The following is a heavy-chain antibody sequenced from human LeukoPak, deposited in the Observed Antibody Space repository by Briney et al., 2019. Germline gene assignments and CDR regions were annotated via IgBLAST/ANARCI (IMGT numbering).Heavy chain of an antibody. Sequence: PGGSLRLSCAASGFTFRNLYMDWVRQAPGKGLEWVGRIRNEANSYTTDYATSVKGRFTISRDDSKNSLFLQMNSLKTEDTAVYYCVRRRHGDSFDYWGQGTLVTVSS. CDR3: VRRRHGDSFDY. D-gene: IGHD4-17*01. J-gene: IGHJ4*02. V-gene: IGHV3-72*01. CDR1: GFTFRNLY. CDR2: IRNEANSYTT.